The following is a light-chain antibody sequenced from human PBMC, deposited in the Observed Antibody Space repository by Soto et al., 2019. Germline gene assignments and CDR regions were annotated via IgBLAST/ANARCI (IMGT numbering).Light chain of an antibody. CDR1: QSVSSSY. J-gene: IGKJ5*01. V-gene: IGKV3D-20*02. CDR3: QQRSSWPPIT. Sequence: EIVLTQSPCTLSLSPGERATLSCRASQSVSSSYLAWFQQKPGQAPRLLIYGASSRATGIPARFSGSGSGTDFTLTISSLEPEDFAVYYCQQRSSWPPITFGQGTRLEIK. CDR2: GAS.